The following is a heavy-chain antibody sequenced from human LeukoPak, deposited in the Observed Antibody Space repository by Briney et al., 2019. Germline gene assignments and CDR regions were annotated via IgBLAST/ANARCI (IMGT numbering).Heavy chain of an antibody. J-gene: IGHJ3*02. CDR1: GFTFSDYY. CDR3: ARLTSGAFDI. Sequence: GGSLRLSCAASGFTFSDYYMSWIRQAPGKGLEWVSYTSSSSSYTNYADSVRGRFTISRDNAKNSLYLQMNSLRAEDTAVYYCARLTSGAFDIWGQGTMVTVSS. CDR2: TSSSSSYT. V-gene: IGHV3-11*06. D-gene: IGHD2-8*01.